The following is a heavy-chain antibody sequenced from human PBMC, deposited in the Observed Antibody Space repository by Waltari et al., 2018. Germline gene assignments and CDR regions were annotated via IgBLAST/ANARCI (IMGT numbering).Heavy chain of an antibody. V-gene: IGHV4-39*01. J-gene: IGHJ5*02. CDR2: IYYTGST. D-gene: IGHD3-10*01. CDR3: ASDLMIRGPRKWFDP. Sequence: QLQLQESGPGLVKPSETLSLTCSVSGGSIGNNYYYWGWIRQTPRKGLEWIGSIYYTGSTYYNPYPKSRVTISRDTSKNQLSLRLNSGTAADTAVYYCASDLMIRGPRKWFDPWGQGTLVTVSS. CDR1: GGSIGNNYYY.